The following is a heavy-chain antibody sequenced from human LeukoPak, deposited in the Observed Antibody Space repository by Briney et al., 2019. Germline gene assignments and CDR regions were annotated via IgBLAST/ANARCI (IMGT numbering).Heavy chain of an antibody. D-gene: IGHD5-12*01. Sequence: GRSLRLSCAASGFTFSSYGMHWVRQAPGKGLEWVAVIPYDGSNKYYADSVKGRFTISRDNSKNTLYLQMNSLRAEDTAVYYCAKVGGSSWGQGTMVTVSS. J-gene: IGHJ3*01. CDR3: AKVGGSS. CDR2: IPYDGSNK. V-gene: IGHV3-30*18. CDR1: GFTFSSYG.